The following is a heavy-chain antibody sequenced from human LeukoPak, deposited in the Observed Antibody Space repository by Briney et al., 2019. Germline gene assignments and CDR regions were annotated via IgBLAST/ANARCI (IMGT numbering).Heavy chain of an antibody. CDR3: ARGWTMVRGVPSLDY. Sequence: PSETLSLTCTVSGGSISSGDYYWSWIRQPPGKGLEWIGYIYYSGSTYYNPSLKSRVTISADTSKNQFSLKLSSVTAADTAVYYCARGWTMVRGVPSLDYWGQGTLVTVSS. D-gene: IGHD3-10*01. CDR2: IYYSGST. V-gene: IGHV4-30-4*08. J-gene: IGHJ4*02. CDR1: GGSISSGDYY.